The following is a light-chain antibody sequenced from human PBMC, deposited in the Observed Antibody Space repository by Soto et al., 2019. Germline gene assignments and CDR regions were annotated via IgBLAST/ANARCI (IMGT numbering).Light chain of an antibody. J-gene: IGKJ1*01. CDR2: DAS. CDR3: QHYNIYSPWT. V-gene: IGKV1-5*01. Sequence: DLQMTQTPSTLSASVGDRVTLTCRASQSINAWLAWYQQKPGKAPKLLIYDASSLQSGVPSRFSGSGSGTEFTLTISGLQPDDFATYYCQHYNIYSPWTFGQGTKVDI. CDR1: QSINAW.